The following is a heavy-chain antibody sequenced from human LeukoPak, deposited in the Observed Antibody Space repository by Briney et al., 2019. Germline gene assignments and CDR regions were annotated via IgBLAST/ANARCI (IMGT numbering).Heavy chain of an antibody. J-gene: IGHJ4*02. D-gene: IGHD5-18*01. V-gene: IGHV4-39*01. CDR1: GGSISSSSYY. CDR2: IYYSGST. CDR3: ARHGRGYSYGKIDY. Sequence: SETLSLTCTVSGGSISSSSYYWGWIRQPPGKGLEWIGSIYYSGSTYYNPSLKSRVTISVDTSKNQFSLKLSSVTAADTAVHYCARHGRGYSYGKIDYWGQGTLVTVSS.